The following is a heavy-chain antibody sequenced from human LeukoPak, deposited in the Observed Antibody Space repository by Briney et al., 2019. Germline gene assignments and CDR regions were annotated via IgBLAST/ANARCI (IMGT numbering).Heavy chain of an antibody. CDR1: GGSISSGGYY. V-gene: IGHV4-31*03. CDR2: IYYSGST. CDR3: ARSYGDYDTGP. Sequence: SQTLSLTCTVSGGSISSGGYYWRWIRQHPGKGLEWIGYIYYSGSTYYNPSLKSRVTISVDTSKNQFSLKLSSVTAADTAVYYCARSYGDYDTGPWGQGTLVTVSS. J-gene: IGHJ5*02. D-gene: IGHD4-17*01.